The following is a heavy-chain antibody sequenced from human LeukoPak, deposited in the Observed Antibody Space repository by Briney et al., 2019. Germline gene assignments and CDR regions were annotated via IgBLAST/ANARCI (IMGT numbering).Heavy chain of an antibody. CDR3: ARDRGYSPDY. V-gene: IGHV3-74*01. J-gene: IGHJ4*02. CDR2: INSDGRST. CDR1: GFTFNTYW. D-gene: IGHD5-18*01. Sequence: GGSLRLSCAVSGFTFNTYWMHWVRQAPGKGLVWVSHINSDGRSTTYADSVKGRFTISRDNAKNTLYLQMNSLRAEDTAVYYCARDRGYSPDYWGQGTLVTVSS.